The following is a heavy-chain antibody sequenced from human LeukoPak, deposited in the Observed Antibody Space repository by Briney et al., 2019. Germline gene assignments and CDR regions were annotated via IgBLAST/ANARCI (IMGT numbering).Heavy chain of an antibody. D-gene: IGHD6-13*01. CDR1: GYSFIDYY. V-gene: IGHV1-2*02. CDR3: ARIGISARGTNFHH. J-gene: IGHJ1*01. Sequence: ASVKVSCKTSGYSFIDYYIHWVRHAPGQGLEWMGWINSNSADTNYAQNFQGRVTMTRDTSISTAYMELSRLRSDDTALYYCARIGISARGTNFHHWGQGTLVTVSS. CDR2: INSNSADT.